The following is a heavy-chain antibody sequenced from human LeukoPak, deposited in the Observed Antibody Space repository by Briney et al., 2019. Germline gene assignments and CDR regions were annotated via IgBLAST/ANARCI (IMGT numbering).Heavy chain of an antibody. J-gene: IGHJ5*02. CDR3: AREVWFDP. CDR2: ITTSGGAK. V-gene: IGHV3-48*01. CDR1: GFTFSSYS. Sequence: GGSLRLSCAASGFTFSSYSMNWVRQAPGKGLEWISYITTSGGAKNYADSVKGRFTISRDNAENSLYLQMSSLRAEDTAVYYCAREVWFDPWGQGTLVTVSS.